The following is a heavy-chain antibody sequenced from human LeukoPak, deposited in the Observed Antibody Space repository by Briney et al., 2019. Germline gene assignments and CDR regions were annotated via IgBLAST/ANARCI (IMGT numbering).Heavy chain of an antibody. CDR1: GFTFSSYA. Sequence: GGSLRLSCSASGFTFSSYAMHWVRQAPGKGLEYVSAISSNGGSTYYADSVKGRFTISSDNSKNTLYLQMSSLRAEDTAVYYCVKGTGTKYYYYGMDVWAKGPRSPSP. D-gene: IGHD3/OR15-3a*01. CDR3: VKGTGTKYYYYGMDV. J-gene: IGHJ6*02. CDR2: ISSNGGST. V-gene: IGHV3-64D*06.